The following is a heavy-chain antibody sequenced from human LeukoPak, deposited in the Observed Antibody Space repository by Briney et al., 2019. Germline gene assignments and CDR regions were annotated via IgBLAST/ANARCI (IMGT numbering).Heavy chain of an antibody. Sequence: GGSLRLSCAASGFTFSGFWMSWVRQAPGKGLEWVAVISYDGSNKYYADSVKGRFTISRDNSKNTLYLQMNSLRAEDTAVYYCAKDGSLVVTARIDYWGQGTLVTVSS. CDR3: AKDGSLVVTARIDY. J-gene: IGHJ4*02. CDR1: GFTFSGFW. CDR2: ISYDGSNK. D-gene: IGHD2-21*02. V-gene: IGHV3-30*18.